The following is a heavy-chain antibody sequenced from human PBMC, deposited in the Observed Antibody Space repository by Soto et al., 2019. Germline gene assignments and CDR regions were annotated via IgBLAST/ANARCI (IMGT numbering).Heavy chain of an antibody. Sequence: PSETLSLTCTVSGDSVSKYYWNWIRQPAGKGLEWIGRIYTTRSPNYNPSLKSRVTMSVDTSKNQFSLKLNLSSVTAADTAVYYCARSHAYGDYANLDTWGQGTLVTVSS. J-gene: IGHJ5*02. V-gene: IGHV4-4*07. CDR3: ARSHAYGDYANLDT. D-gene: IGHD4-17*01. CDR2: IYTTRSP. CDR1: GDSVSKYY.